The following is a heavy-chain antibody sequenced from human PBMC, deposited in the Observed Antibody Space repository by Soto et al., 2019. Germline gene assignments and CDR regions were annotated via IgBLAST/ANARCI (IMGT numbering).Heavy chain of an antibody. D-gene: IGHD6-19*01. CDR3: VRDFMTMAGIQ. CDR2: ISGDGGRT. CDR1: AFTFSDYY. Sequence: EVQLLESGGGLVQPGGSLRLSCAASAFTFSDYYMHWVRQGPGKGPVWVSAISGDGGRTYYAGSVRGRFTISRDNAKSTVYLQMNSLRADDTAVYYCVRDFMTMAGIQWGQGTLVTVSS. J-gene: IGHJ4*02. V-gene: IGHV3-74*01.